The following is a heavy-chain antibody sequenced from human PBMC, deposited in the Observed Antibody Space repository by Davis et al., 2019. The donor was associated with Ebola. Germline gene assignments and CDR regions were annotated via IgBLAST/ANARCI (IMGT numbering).Heavy chain of an antibody. Sequence: AASVKVSCKASGYTFTSYGISWVRQAPGQGLEWMGRIIPISGIANYAQKFQGRVTITADKSTSTAYMELSSLRSEDTAVYYCARNIRNCNSTSCYGVTAFDFWGQGTMVTVSS. CDR3: ARNIRNCNSTSCYGVTAFDF. CDR1: GYTFTSYG. J-gene: IGHJ3*01. D-gene: IGHD2-2*01. CDR2: IIPISGIA. V-gene: IGHV1-69*04.